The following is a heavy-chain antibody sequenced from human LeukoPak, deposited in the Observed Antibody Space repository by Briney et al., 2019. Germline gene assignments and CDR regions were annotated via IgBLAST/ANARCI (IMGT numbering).Heavy chain of an antibody. CDR1: GFTFSSYS. V-gene: IGHV3-48*04. CDR3: ARGGVATTWYYMDV. D-gene: IGHD5-12*01. J-gene: IGHJ6*03. CDR2: ISSSSSTI. Sequence: PGGSLRLSCAASGFTFSSYSMNWVRQAPGKGLEWVSYISSSSSTIYYADSVKGRFTISRDNAKNSLYLQMNSLRAEDTAVYYCARGGVATTWYYMDVWGKGTTVTVSS.